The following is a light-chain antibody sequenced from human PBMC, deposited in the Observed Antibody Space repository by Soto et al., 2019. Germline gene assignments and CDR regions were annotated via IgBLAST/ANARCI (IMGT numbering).Light chain of an antibody. CDR2: RAS. V-gene: IGKV1-5*03. J-gene: IGKJ1*01. Sequence: DIQMTQSPSTLSGSVGDRVTITCRASQTISSWLAWYQQKPGKAPKLLIYRASSLQSGVPSRFSGSGSGTEFTLTISSLQTDDFATYYCQQYNTSSRTFGQGTKVDIK. CDR1: QTISSW. CDR3: QQYNTSSRT.